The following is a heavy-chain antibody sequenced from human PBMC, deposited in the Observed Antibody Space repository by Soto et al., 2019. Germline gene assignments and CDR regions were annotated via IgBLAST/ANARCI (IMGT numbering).Heavy chain of an antibody. V-gene: IGHV3-11*01. CDR3: ANLAKNYYHYMDV. Sequence: TGGSLRLSCAASGFSFSGYYMSWIRQAPGKGLEWVSLISTSGSSTDYADSVKGRFTISRDNAKNSLSLQMNSLRAEDTAVYYCANLAKNYYHYMDVWGKGTTVTVSS. CDR1: GFSFSGYY. J-gene: IGHJ6*03. CDR2: ISTSGSST. D-gene: IGHD1-26*01.